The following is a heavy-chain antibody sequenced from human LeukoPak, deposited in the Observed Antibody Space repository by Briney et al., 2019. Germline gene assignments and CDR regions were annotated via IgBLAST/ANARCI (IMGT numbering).Heavy chain of an antibody. CDR1: GFSFSTYW. Sequence: GGSLRLSCAASGFSFSTYWMSWVRQVPGKGLEWVANIKEDGSEKEYVDSVKGRFTFSRDNAKNLLYLQMNSLRPEDTALYYCARVGIEVDGRGLVDYRGQGTLVTVSS. CDR3: ARVGIEVDGRGLVDY. J-gene: IGHJ4*02. V-gene: IGHV3-7*01. D-gene: IGHD6-19*01. CDR2: IKEDGSEK.